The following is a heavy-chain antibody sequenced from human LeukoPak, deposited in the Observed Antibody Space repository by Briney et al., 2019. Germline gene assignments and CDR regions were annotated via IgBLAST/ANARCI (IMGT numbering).Heavy chain of an antibody. V-gene: IGHV3-64*02. J-gene: IGHJ4*02. CDR1: GFIFSDYA. D-gene: IGHD2-15*01. CDR2: ISTDGTGT. CDR3: ATYSDSCYKY. Sequence: GGSLRLSCAASGFIFSDYAMHWVRQAPGKGLEYVSAISTDGTGTYYAASVRGRFTISRDNSKNTQYLQMGSLRVEDMAVYYCATYSDSCYKYWGQGTLVTVSA.